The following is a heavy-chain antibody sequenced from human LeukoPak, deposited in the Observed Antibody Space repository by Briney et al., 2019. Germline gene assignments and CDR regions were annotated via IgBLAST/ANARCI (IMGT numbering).Heavy chain of an antibody. Sequence: TSETLSLICAVYGGSFGGYYWSWIRQPPGKGLEWIGYIYYSGSTTYNPSLESRVTISVSTPKNQFSLKLSSVTAADTAVYYCARSNWGYYEAFDIWGQGTMVTVSS. CDR1: GGSFGGYY. CDR3: ARSNWGYYEAFDI. CDR2: IYYSGST. J-gene: IGHJ3*02. D-gene: IGHD7-27*01. V-gene: IGHV4-59*08.